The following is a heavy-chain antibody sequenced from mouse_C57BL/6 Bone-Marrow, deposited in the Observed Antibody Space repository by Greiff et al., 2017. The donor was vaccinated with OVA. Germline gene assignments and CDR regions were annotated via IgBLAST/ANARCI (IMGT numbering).Heavy chain of an antibody. V-gene: IGHV5-6*01. CDR2: ISSGGSYT. Sequence: EVKLVESGGDLVKPGGSLKLSCAASGFTFSSYGMSWVRQTPDKRLEWVATISSGGSYTYYPDSVKGRFTISRDNAKNTLYLQMSSLKSEDTAMYYCARHSITTVVGAMDYWGQGTSVTVSS. J-gene: IGHJ4*01. CDR3: ARHSITTVVGAMDY. D-gene: IGHD1-1*01. CDR1: GFTFSSYG.